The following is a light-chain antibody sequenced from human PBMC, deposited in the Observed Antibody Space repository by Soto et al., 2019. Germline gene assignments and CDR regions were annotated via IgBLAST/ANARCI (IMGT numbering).Light chain of an antibody. V-gene: IGKV1-5*03. Sequence: IQMTQSPPTLSASVGDSVTITCRASESISSWLAWYQQKPGKAPRLLIYKASSLESGVPSRFSGSGSGTEFTLTISSLQPDDFATYYCQQCSTSPWTFGQGSKV. CDR2: KAS. CDR3: QQCSTSPWT. CDR1: ESISSW. J-gene: IGKJ1*01.